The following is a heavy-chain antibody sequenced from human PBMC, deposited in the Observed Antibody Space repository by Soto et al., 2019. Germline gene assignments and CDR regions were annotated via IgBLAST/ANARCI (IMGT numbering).Heavy chain of an antibody. Sequence: QVQLVQSGAEVKKPGASVKVSCKASGYSFSNYGVTWVRQAPGQGLEWIGWISANNGNTRYAQKFQGRVTMTTDTSTSTAFMEMRSLRSDDTAVYYCARDVDIGGRATGDWFASWGQGTLVTVSS. CDR3: ARDVDIGGRATGDWFAS. CDR2: ISANNGNT. J-gene: IGHJ5*01. V-gene: IGHV1-18*04. D-gene: IGHD3-9*01. CDR1: GYSFSNYG.